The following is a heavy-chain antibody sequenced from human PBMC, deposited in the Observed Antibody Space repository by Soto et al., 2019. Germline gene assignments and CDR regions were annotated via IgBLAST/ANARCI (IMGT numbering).Heavy chain of an antibody. D-gene: IGHD1-26*01. J-gene: IGHJ4*02. CDR2: NFSSGST. Sequence: ETLSLTCTVSVDSLNTYTWTWIRQPPGKGLEWIGYNFSSGSTNYNPSLQSRLTMSVDTSKNRFSLKRNPVTAADTAVYFCARGDQELDYWGQGTLDTVPQ. V-gene: IGHV4-59*01. CDR1: VDSLNTYT. CDR3: ARGDQELDY.